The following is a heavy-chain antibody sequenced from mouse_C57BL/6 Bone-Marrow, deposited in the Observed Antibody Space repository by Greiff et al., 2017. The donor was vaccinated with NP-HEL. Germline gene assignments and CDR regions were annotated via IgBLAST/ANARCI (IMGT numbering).Heavy chain of an antibody. D-gene: IGHD3-2*02. J-gene: IGHJ4*01. CDR2: IYPGDGDT. V-gene: IGHV1-80*01. CDR3: ARNAQVGAMDY. CDR1: GYAFSSYW. Sequence: VKLQQSGAELVKPGASVKISCKASGYAFSSYWMNWVKQRPGKGLEWIGQIYPGDGDTNYNGKFKGKATLTADKSSSTAYMQLSSLTSEDSAVYFCARNAQVGAMDYWGQGTSVTVSS.